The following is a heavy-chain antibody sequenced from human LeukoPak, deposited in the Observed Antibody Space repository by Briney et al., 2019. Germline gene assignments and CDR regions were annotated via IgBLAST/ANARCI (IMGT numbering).Heavy chain of an antibody. V-gene: IGHV4-59*01. CDR3: AGFTYYYDSSGYYYVKESGDY. J-gene: IGHJ4*02. D-gene: IGHD3-22*01. CDR1: GGSISSYY. CDR2: IYYSGST. Sequence: PSETLSLTCTVSGGSISSYYWSWLRQPPGKGLEWIGYIYYSGSTNYNPSLKSRVPISVDTSKNQFSLKLSYVPAADTAVYYCAGFTYYYDSSGYYYVKESGDYWGQGTLVTVSS.